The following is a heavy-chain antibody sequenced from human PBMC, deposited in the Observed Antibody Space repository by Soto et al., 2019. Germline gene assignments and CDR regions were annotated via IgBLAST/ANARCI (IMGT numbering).Heavy chain of an antibody. V-gene: IGHV3-15*07. J-gene: IGHJ6*02. CDR3: TTDFDYSSSSILGPNYYYYYGMDV. D-gene: IGHD6-6*01. Sequence: GGSLRLSCAASGFTFSNAWMNWVRQAPGKGLEWVGRIKSKTDGGTTDYAAPVKGRFTISRDDSKNTLYLQMNSLKTEDTAVYYCTTDFDYSSSSILGPNYYYYYGMDVWGQGTTVTVSS. CDR2: IKSKTDGGTT. CDR1: GFTFSNAW.